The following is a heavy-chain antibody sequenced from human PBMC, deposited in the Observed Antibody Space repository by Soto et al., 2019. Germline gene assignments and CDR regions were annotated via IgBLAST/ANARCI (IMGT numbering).Heavy chain of an antibody. D-gene: IGHD4-17*01. CDR1: GYTFATST. J-gene: IGHJ4*02. CDR2: IQAYSGNT. V-gene: IGHV1-18*01. Sequence: GPGAQKPGASVKVSCKASGYTFATSTISWLRQAPGQGPEWMGWIQAYSGNTNYAQKLQGRFTMTTATSTSPAYIELRSRTTVETAIYYGALADYGDDDYWGQGTLVTVSS. CDR3: ALADYGDDDY.